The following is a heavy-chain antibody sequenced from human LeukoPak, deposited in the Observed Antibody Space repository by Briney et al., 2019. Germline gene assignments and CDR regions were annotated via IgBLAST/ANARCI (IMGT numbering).Heavy chain of an antibody. CDR1: GFTFSSYI. CDR3: VRDLDTVTTAFLVY. D-gene: IGHD4-11*01. CDR2: VSRSSRHM. V-gene: IGHV3-21*01. J-gene: IGHJ4*02. Sequence: GGSLRLSCAASGFTFSSYIMNWVRQARGKGLEWVSSVSRSSRHMYYADSVKGRFTISRDDAKNSLSLQRDSLRAEDSAVYYCVRDLDTVTTAFLVYWGQGTLVTVSS.